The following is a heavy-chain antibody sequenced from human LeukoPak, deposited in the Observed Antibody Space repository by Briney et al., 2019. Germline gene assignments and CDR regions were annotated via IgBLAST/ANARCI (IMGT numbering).Heavy chain of an antibody. Sequence: TGGSLRLSCTASGFTFSSYAMYWVRQPPGKGLEWVSGIFGSGGSAHYADSVKGRFTISRDNSQNTVYLQMNSLRAEDTAVYYCGKTTTGYSSGRNPAWPVDYWGQGTLVTVSS. CDR2: IFGSGGSA. CDR1: GFTFSSYA. J-gene: IGHJ4*02. CDR3: GKTTTGYSSGRNPAWPVDY. V-gene: IGHV3-23*01. D-gene: IGHD6-19*01.